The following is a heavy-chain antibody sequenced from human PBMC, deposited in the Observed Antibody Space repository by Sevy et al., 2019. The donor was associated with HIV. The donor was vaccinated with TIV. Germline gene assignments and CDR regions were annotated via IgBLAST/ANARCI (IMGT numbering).Heavy chain of an antibody. D-gene: IGHD3-10*01. CDR1: GFTVSSNY. CDR2: IYSGGST. Sequence: GGSLRLSCAASGFTVSSNYMSWVRQAPGKGLEWVSVIYSGGSTYYADSVKGGFTISRDNSKNTLYRQMNSLGAEDTAVYYCARGPRSPTMVLEGWFDPWGQGTLVTVSS. CDR3: ARGPRSPTMVLEGWFDP. V-gene: IGHV3-53*01. J-gene: IGHJ5*02.